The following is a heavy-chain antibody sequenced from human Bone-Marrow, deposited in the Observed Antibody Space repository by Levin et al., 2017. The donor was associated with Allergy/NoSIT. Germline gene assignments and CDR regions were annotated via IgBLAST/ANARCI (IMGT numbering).Heavy chain of an antibody. D-gene: IGHD2-15*01. CDR1: GYTFTSYN. V-gene: IGHV1-8*01. Sequence: VKVSCKTSGYTFTSYNVYWVRQAPGQGLEWMGYINPNSGDTGYAQKFQGRVTLTRNSSINTAYMELSGLRSEDTAMYYCARGDCYSGSCYGPDWFDPWGQGTQVTVSS. CDR3: ARGDCYSGSCYGPDWFDP. CDR2: INPNSGDT. J-gene: IGHJ5*02.